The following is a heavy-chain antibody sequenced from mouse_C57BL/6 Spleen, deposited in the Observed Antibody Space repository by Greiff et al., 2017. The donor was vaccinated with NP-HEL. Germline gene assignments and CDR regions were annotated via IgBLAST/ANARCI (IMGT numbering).Heavy chain of an antibody. D-gene: IGHD1-1*01. CDR2: IHPNSGST. V-gene: IGHV1-64*01. Sequence: QVHVKQPGAELVKPGASVKLSCKASGYTFTSYWMHWVKQRPGQGLEWIGMIHPNSGSTNYNEKFKSKATLTVDKSSSTAYMQLSSLTSEDSAVYYCASYYGSSFHAMDYWGQGTSVTVSS. CDR1: GYTFTSYW. CDR3: ASYYGSSFHAMDY. J-gene: IGHJ4*01.